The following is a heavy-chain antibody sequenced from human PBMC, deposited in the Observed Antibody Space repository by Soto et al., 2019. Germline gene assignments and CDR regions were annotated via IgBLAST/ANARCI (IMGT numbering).Heavy chain of an antibody. CDR2: INAGNGNT. CDR3: ARERYSYGYYYYGMDV. J-gene: IGHJ6*02. D-gene: IGHD5-18*01. CDR1: GYTFTSYA. Sequence: QVQLVQSGAEVKKPGASVKVSCKASGYTFTSYAMHWVRQAPGQRLEWMGWINAGNGNTKYSQKFQGRVTITRDTSASTAYMELSSLRYEDTAVHYCARERYSYGYYYYGMDVWGQGTTVTVS. V-gene: IGHV1-3*01.